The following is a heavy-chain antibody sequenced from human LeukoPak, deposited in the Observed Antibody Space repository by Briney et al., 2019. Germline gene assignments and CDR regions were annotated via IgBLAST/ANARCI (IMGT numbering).Heavy chain of an antibody. D-gene: IGHD6-19*01. J-gene: IGHJ6*03. CDR3: AKGSKAVLFTRDHYMDV. CDR1: GFTFSSYG. CDR2: IRYDGTNN. Sequence: PGGSLRLSCAASGFTFSSYGMHWVRQAPGKGLEWVAFIRYDGTNNYYADSVKGRFTISRDNSKNTLYLQMNSLRAEDTAMYYCAKGSKAVLFTRDHYMDVWGKGTTVTISS. V-gene: IGHV3-30*02.